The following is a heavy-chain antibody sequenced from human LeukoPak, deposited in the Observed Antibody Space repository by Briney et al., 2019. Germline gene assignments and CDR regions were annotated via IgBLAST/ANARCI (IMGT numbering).Heavy chain of an antibody. Sequence: GGSLRLSCAASGFTFSSYAMSWVRQAPGKGLEWVSAISGSGGSTYYADSVKGRFTISRDNSKNTLYLQMNSLRAEDTAVYYCAKGALGIPEGSYYFDYWGQGTLVTVSS. V-gene: IGHV3-23*01. D-gene: IGHD7-27*01. CDR3: AKGALGIPEGSYYFDY. J-gene: IGHJ4*02. CDR1: GFTFSSYA. CDR2: ISGSGGST.